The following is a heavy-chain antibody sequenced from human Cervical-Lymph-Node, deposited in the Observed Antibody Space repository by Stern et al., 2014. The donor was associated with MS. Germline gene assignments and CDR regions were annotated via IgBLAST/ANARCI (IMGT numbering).Heavy chain of an antibody. CDR3: ARDADDYGDADSDY. CDR2: ISSSSSYK. CDR1: GFTFSSYS. D-gene: IGHD4-17*01. V-gene: IGHV3-21*01. Sequence: VQLVESGGGLVKPGGSLRLSCAASGFTFSSYSMNWVRQAPGKGLEGISSISSSSSYKYYADSVKGRFTISRDNAKNSLYLQMNSLRAEDTAVYYCARDADDYGDADSDYWGQGTLVTVSS. J-gene: IGHJ4*02.